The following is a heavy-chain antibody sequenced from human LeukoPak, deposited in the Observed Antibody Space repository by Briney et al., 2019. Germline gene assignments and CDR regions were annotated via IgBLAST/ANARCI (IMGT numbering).Heavy chain of an antibody. CDR2: IYTSGST. J-gene: IGHJ6*03. CDR3: ASADSSSADPYYYYYMDV. D-gene: IGHD6-6*01. CDR1: GGSISSYY. Sequence: SETLSLTCTVSGGSISSYYWSWIRQPPGKGLEWIGYIYTSGSTNYNPSLKSRVTISVVTSKNQFSLKLSSVTAADTAVYYCASADSSSADPYYYYYMDVWGKGTTVTVSS. V-gene: IGHV4-4*09.